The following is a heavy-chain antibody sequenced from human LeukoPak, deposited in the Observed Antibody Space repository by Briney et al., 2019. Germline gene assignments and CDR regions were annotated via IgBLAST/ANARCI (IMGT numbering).Heavy chain of an antibody. D-gene: IGHD2-2*01. CDR1: GFTFSSYA. CDR2: ISYDGSNK. V-gene: IGHV3-30*04. CDR3: ARDAYCSSTSCYGWFDP. Sequence: PGGSLRLSCAASGFTFSSYAMHWVRQAPGKGLEWVAVISYDGSNKYYADSVKGRFTISRDNSKNTLYLQMNSLRAEDTAVYYCARDAYCSSTSCYGWFDPWGQGTLVTVSS. J-gene: IGHJ5*02.